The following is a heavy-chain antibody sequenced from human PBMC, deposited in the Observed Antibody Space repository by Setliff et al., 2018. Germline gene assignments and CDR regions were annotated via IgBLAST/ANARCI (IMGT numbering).Heavy chain of an antibody. CDR2: INPNSGDT. CDR3: ARDPASSGYDTYYYYYYGMDV. D-gene: IGHD5-12*01. Sequence: ASVKVSCKASGYTFTGYYMHWVRQAPGQGLEWMGRINPNSGDTKYAQKFQGRVTITRDTSASTAYMELSSLRSEDTAVYYCARDPASSGYDTYYYYYYGMDVWGQGTTVTVSS. CDR1: GYTFTGYY. V-gene: IGHV1-2*06. J-gene: IGHJ6*02.